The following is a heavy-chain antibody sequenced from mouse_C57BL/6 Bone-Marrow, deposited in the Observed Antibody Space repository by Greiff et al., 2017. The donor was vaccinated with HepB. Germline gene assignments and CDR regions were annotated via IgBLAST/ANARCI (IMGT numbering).Heavy chain of an antibody. V-gene: IGHV1-72*01. D-gene: IGHD1-1*01. CDR1: GYTFTSYW. Sequence: VKLVESGAELARPGASVKLSCKASGYTFTSYWMHWVKQRPGRGLEWIGRIDPNSGGTKYNEKFKSKATLTVDKPSSTAYMQLSSLTSEDSAVYYCARGPLYGSSYFDYWGQGTTLTVSS. CDR2: IDPNSGGT. CDR3: ARGPLYGSSYFDY. J-gene: IGHJ2*01.